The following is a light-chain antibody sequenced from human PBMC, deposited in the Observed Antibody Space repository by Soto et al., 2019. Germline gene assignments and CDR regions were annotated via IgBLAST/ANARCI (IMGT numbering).Light chain of an antibody. J-gene: IGKJ4*01. Sequence: EVVLTQSPGTLSLSPGERATLSCRASQSVRSTYLAWYQQKPGQAPRLLIYGASKRQRGVPDRFSGGGSETDFTLTISSLEPEDFAVYYCQQFSGSLTFGGGTRVDIK. CDR3: QQFSGSLT. CDR2: GAS. CDR1: QSVRSTY. V-gene: IGKV3-20*01.